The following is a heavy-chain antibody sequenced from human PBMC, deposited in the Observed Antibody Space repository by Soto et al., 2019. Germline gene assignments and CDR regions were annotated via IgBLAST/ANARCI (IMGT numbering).Heavy chain of an antibody. CDR2: ISSSGTTI. CDR3: ARCPETGDRVYDY. D-gene: IGHD7-27*01. V-gene: IGHV3-11*01. CDR1: GLTFSDYC. Sequence: QVQLVESGGGLVKPGGSLRLSCAASGLTFSDYCMSGIRQAPGKGLEWVSYISSSGTTIYYPDSVKGRFTISRDNAKNSLYLQMNRLRAEDTAVYYCARCPETGDRVYDYWGQGTLVTVSS. J-gene: IGHJ4*02.